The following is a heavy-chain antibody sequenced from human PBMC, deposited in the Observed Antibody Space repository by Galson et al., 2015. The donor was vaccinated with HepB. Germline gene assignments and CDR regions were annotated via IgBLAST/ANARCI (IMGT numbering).Heavy chain of an antibody. V-gene: IGHV1-2*06. D-gene: IGHD2-2*01. Sequence: SVKVSCKASGYTFTGYYIHWVRQAPGQGFEWMGRINPDRGGTEYAQKFQGRVTMTRETSISTVYMDLRRLRSSDTAVYYCARINSVFCSSTTCRPDYWGQGTLVTVSS. J-gene: IGHJ4*02. CDR2: INPDRGGT. CDR1: GYTFTGYY. CDR3: ARINSVFCSSTTCRPDY.